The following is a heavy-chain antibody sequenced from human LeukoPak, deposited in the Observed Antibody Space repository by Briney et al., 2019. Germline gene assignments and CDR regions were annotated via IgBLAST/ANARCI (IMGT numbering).Heavy chain of an antibody. Sequence: GGSLRLSCAASGFTFSSYAMHWVRQAPGKGLEWVAVISYDGSNKYYADSVKGRFTISRDNSKNTLYLQMNSLRAEDTAVYYCASDFPSSGWILYYFDYWGQGTLVTVSS. CDR2: ISYDGSNK. D-gene: IGHD6-19*01. V-gene: IGHV3-30*04. CDR1: GFTFSSYA. CDR3: ASDFPSSGWILYYFDY. J-gene: IGHJ4*02.